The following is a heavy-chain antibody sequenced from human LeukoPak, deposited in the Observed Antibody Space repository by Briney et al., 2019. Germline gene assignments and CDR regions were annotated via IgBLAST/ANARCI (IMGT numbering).Heavy chain of an antibody. Sequence: PGRSLRLSCAASGFTFSSYAMHWVRQAPGKGLEWVAVISYDGSNKYYADSVKGRFTISKDNSKNTLYLQMNSLRAEDTAVYYCARGLQLLMYGMDVWGQGTTVTVS. CDR1: GFTFSSYA. D-gene: IGHD2-2*01. J-gene: IGHJ6*02. CDR2: ISYDGSNK. CDR3: ARGLQLLMYGMDV. V-gene: IGHV3-30-3*01.